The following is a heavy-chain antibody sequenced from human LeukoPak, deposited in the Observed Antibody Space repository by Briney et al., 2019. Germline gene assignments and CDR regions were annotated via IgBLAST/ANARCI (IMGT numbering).Heavy chain of an antibody. J-gene: IGHJ4*02. CDR2: IHTSGST. CDR1: GGSISSYY. CDR3: ASSTVVTQLDY. D-gene: IGHD4-23*01. Sequence: SGTLSLTCSVSGGSISSYYWSWIRQPAGKGLEWIGRIHTSGSTNYNPSLKSRVTMSLDTSKNQFSLKLSSVTAADTAVYYCASSTVVTQLDYWGQGTLVTVSS. V-gene: IGHV4-4*07.